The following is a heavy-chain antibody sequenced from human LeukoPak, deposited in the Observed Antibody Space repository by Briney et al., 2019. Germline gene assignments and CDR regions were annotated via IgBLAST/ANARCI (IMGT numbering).Heavy chain of an antibody. D-gene: IGHD5-18*01. CDR2: INWDGGST. CDR3: AKGDVDSPMNFYH. J-gene: IGHJ4*02. CDR1: RFMFDDYI. Sequence: GGSLRLSCAASRFMFDDYIMHWVRQAPGKGLEWVSLINWDGGSTYYAGSVKGRFTISRDNSKNSLYLQMNSLRTEDTALYYCAKGDVDSPMNFYHWGQGTLVTVSS. V-gene: IGHV3-43*01.